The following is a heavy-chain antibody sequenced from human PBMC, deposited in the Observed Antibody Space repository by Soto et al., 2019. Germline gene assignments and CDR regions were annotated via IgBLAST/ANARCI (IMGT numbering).Heavy chain of an antibody. CDR2: ISSYNGNT. J-gene: IGHJ5*02. V-gene: IGHV1-18*01. D-gene: IGHD2-15*01. CDR1: GYTFSSYGSTYG. CDR3: AGYCSGGSCDQNWFYP. Sequence: QVQLVQSGAEVKNPGASVKVSCKSSGYTFSSYGSTYGISWVRQAPGQGLQWMGWISSYNGNTNYAQKFQGRVTMTTDTSTSTAYMELGSLRSDVTAGYYCAGYCSGGSCDQNWFYPWGQGTLVTVSS.